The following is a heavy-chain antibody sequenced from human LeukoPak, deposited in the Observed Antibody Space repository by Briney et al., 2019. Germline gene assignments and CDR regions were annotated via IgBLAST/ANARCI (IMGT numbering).Heavy chain of an antibody. Sequence: PSETLSLTCAVYGGSFSGYYWSWIRQPPGKGLEWIGEINHSGSTNYNQSLKSRVTISVDTSKNQFSLKLSSVTAADTAVYYCARGAGSSDPWGQGTLVTVSS. V-gene: IGHV4-34*01. CDR1: GGSFSGYY. J-gene: IGHJ5*02. CDR2: INHSGST. CDR3: ARGAGSSDP.